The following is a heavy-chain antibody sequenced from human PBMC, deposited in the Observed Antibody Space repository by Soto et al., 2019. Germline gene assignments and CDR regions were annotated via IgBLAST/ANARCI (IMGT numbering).Heavy chain of an antibody. J-gene: IGHJ5*02. CDR1: GFTFSSYA. V-gene: IGHV3-23*01. CDR2: ITGSGYTT. D-gene: IGHD2-15*01. CDR3: AKAGGYCSGGSCYPNWFDP. Sequence: GGSLRLSCAASGFTFSSYAMSWVRQAPGKGLEWVSAITGSGYTTYYADSVKGRFTISRDNSKSTLYLQMNSLRAEDTAIYYCAKAGGYCSGGSCYPNWFDPWGQGTLVTVSS.